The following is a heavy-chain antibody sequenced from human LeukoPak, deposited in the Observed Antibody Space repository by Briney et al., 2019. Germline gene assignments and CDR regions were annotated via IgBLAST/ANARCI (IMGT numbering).Heavy chain of an antibody. CDR2: IYHSGST. CDR3: PRLRLDFNYDILTGPDY. D-gene: IGHD3-9*01. Sequence: PSQTLSLTCAVSGGSISSGGYSWSWIRQPPGKGLEWIGYIYHSGSTYYNPSLKSRVTISVDRSKNQFSLKLSSVTAADTAVYYCPRLRLDFNYDILTGPDYWGQGTLVTVSS. V-gene: IGHV4-30-2*01. CDR1: GGSISSGGYS. J-gene: IGHJ4*02.